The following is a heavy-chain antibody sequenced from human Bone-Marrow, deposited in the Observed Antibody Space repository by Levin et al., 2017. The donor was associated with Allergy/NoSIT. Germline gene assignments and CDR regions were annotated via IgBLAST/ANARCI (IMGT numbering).Heavy chain of an antibody. CDR2: IIPIFGTA. V-gene: IGHV1-69*13. CDR3: ARTPRAGGVWVDY. J-gene: IGHJ4*02. CDR1: GGTFSSYA. Sequence: ASVKVSCKASGGTFSSYAISWVRQAPGQGLEWMGGIIPIFGTANYAQKFQGRVTITADESTSTAYMELSSLRSEDTAVYYCARTPRAGGVWVDYWGQGTLVTVSS. D-gene: IGHD2-8*02.